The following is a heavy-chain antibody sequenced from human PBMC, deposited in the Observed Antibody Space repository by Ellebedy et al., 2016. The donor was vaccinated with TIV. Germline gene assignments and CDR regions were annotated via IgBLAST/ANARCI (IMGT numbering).Heavy chain of an antibody. Sequence: PGGSLRLSCAASGFTFSDSVMNWVRQAPGKGLEWVSFISDTSIYYADAVEGRFTISRDNAKNSLYLQMNSLRAEDTAVYYCARGGGCFGDSCYYADFWGQGTLVTVSS. D-gene: IGHD2-21*01. V-gene: IGHV3-69-1*01. CDR3: ARGGGCFGDSCYYADF. CDR2: ISDTSI. J-gene: IGHJ4*02. CDR1: GFTFSDSV.